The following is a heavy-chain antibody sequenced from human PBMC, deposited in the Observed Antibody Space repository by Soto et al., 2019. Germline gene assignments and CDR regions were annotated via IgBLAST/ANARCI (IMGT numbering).Heavy chain of an antibody. CDR2: IKRDGSET. CDR3: ARDADYCSGGDCLYHMDV. V-gene: IGHV3-7*01. Sequence: HPGGSLRLSFAASGFTVSTYWMNWVRQAPGKGLEWVANIKRDGSETYYVDSVKGRFTISRDNAKNSLYLQMNSLRAEDTAVYYCARDADYCSGGDCLYHMDVWGKGTTVTVSS. J-gene: IGHJ6*03. D-gene: IGHD2-15*01. CDR1: GFTVSTYW.